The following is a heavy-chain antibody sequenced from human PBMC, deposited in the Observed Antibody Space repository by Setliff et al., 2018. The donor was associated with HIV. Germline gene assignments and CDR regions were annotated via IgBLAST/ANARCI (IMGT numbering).Heavy chain of an antibody. CDR3: AKELSYCSGGNCYFDS. V-gene: IGHV1-69*13. D-gene: IGHD2-15*01. CDR2: SIPIYGTP. CDR1: GGTFRTFG. Sequence: SVKVSCKASGGTFRTFGISWVRQAPGQGLEWMGGSIPIYGTPNYAQRFQGRVAITADESTSIAYMERSSLTSDDTAVYYCAKELSYCSGGNCYFDSWGQGTLVTVSS. J-gene: IGHJ4*02.